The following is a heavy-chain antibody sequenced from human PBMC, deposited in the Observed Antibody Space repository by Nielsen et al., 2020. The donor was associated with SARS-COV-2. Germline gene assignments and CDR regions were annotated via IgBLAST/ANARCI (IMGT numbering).Heavy chain of an antibody. CDR1: GFSFSSYA. CDR3: AREDRTNWYGVDY. D-gene: IGHD6-13*01. J-gene: IGHJ4*02. V-gene: IGHV3-30*04. Sequence: GGSLRLSCAASGFSFSSYAIHWVRQAPGKGLEWVTVISFDGLYKQYKDSVKGRFSISRDNSENTVSLQMDSLRSEDTAVYYCAREDRTNWYGVDYWGQGTLVTVSS. CDR2: ISFDGLYK.